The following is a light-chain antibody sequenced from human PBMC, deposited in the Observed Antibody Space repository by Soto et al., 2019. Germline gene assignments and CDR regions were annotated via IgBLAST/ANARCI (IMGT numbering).Light chain of an antibody. V-gene: IGKV3-15*01. Sequence: EIVMTQSPATLSVSPGERVTLSCRASQSVKTNLAWYQQRPGQAPRLLVYGASTGAPGIPARFYGSGFGTDFTLTISSLQSEDFAVYYCQQYVNLLVTFGGGTKVE. CDR3: QQYVNLLVT. CDR1: QSVKTN. CDR2: GAS. J-gene: IGKJ4*01.